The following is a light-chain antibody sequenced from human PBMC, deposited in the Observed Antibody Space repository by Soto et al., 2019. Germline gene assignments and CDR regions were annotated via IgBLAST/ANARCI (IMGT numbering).Light chain of an antibody. CDR1: QSVSSSH. J-gene: IGKJ1*01. Sequence: IVLTQSPCTLALSTGERATLSCRASQSVSSSHLAWYQQRLGQAPRLLIYGTSNRATGIPDRFSGGRSGTDFTLTITRLESEDFAVYYCQQYSSSPGTFGQGTKVDIK. CDR3: QQYSSSPGT. CDR2: GTS. V-gene: IGKV3-20*01.